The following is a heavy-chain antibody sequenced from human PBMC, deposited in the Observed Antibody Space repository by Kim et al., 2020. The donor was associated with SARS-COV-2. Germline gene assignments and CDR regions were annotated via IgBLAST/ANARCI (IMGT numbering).Heavy chain of an antibody. CDR1: GGSISYYY. J-gene: IGHJ3*02. CDR3: ARGTTSPGKAVDI. D-gene: IGHD3-10*01. V-gene: IGHV4-59*13. Sequence: SETLSLTCTVSGGSISYYYWSWIRQPPGKGLEWIGYSYYSGSTYYNPSLKSRVTITVDTSKNQFSLTLSSVTAAVTAVYYCARGTTSPGKAVDIWGQGTMVTVSS. CDR2: SYYSGST.